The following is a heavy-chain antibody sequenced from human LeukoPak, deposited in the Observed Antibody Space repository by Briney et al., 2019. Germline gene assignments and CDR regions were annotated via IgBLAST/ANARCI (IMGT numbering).Heavy chain of an antibody. CDR3: VQMQY. CDR1: VFRFSDYE. Sequence: GSLRLSCAASVFRFSDYEMNWVRRATGEGVEWLAYFRCRGSLTHCADSVKGPFIISTDTAENSVYLQMNSLRVEDTAVYYCVQMQYWGQGTLVTVAS. J-gene: IGHJ1*01. D-gene: IGHD4-11*01. V-gene: IGHV3-48*03. CDR2: FRCRGSLT.